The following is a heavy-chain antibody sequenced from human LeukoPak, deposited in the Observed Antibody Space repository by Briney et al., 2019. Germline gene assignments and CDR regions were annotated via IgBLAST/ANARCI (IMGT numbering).Heavy chain of an antibody. CDR2: IQLDGGNK. Sequence: GGSLRLSCAASGFTFSSYAMSWVRQAPGKGLEWVAFIQLDGGNKWNADSVKGRFTISRDNSKNTLYLQMNSLRAEDTAVYYCAKDFTEQSDAFDIWGQGTMVAVSS. CDR1: GFTFSSYA. CDR3: AKDFTEQSDAFDI. V-gene: IGHV3-30*02. J-gene: IGHJ3*02. D-gene: IGHD1/OR15-1a*01.